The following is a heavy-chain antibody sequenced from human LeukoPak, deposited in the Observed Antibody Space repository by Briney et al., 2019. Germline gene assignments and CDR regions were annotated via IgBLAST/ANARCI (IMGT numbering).Heavy chain of an antibody. CDR1: GFIFSDYE. CDR2: INSSGRKI. J-gene: IGHJ4*02. CDR3: ARGPRDPTEYCSRGACAPTYEV. D-gene: IGHD2-15*01. V-gene: IGHV3-48*03. Sequence: PGGSLRLSCAVSGFIFSDYEMNWVRQAPGKGLEWVSYINSSGRKIYYADSVKGRFTISRDNAKNSLYLQMNSLRADDTAIYYCARGPRDPTEYCSRGACAPTYEVWGQGALVTVSS.